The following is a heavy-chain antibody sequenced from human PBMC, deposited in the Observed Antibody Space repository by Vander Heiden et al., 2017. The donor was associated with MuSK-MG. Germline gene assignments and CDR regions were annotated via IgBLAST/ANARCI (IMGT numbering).Heavy chain of an antibody. D-gene: IGHD5-12*01. CDR1: GFTFSSYG. Sequence: QVQLVESGGGVVQPGRSLRLSCAASGFTFSSYGMHWVRQAPGKGLEWVAVIWYDGSNKYYADSVKGRFTISRDNSKNTLYLQMNSLRAEDTAVYYCAKDQGEMATDYWGQGTRVTVAS. CDR3: AKDQGEMATDY. CDR2: IWYDGSNK. J-gene: IGHJ4*02. V-gene: IGHV3-33*06.